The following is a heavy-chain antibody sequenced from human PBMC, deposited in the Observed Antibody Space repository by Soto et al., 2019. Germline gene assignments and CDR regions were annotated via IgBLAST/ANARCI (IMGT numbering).Heavy chain of an antibody. V-gene: IGHV3-23*01. Sequence: GGSLRLSCSTSGFTFSTYAMNWVRQAPGKGLEWVSALSGSGGTTYYADSVRGRFTISRDNSKNTLFLQMSSLRTEDTALYYCAKQRAGYGSGSDTFYFDFWGQGTLVTVSS. D-gene: IGHD3-10*01. CDR3: AKQRAGYGSGSDTFYFDF. CDR2: LSGSGGTT. CDR1: GFTFSTYA. J-gene: IGHJ4*02.